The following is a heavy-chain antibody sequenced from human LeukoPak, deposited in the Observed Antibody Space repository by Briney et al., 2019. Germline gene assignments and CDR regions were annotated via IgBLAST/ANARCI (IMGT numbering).Heavy chain of an antibody. Sequence: SETLSLTCTVSGDSISSFSYYWGWIRQPPGKGLEWIGSIYYSGSTYYNPSLKSRVTISVDTSKNQFSLKLTSVTAADTAVYYCARILLWPGNWIDSCGQGSLVTVSS. J-gene: IGHJ5*01. CDR3: ARILLWPGNWIDS. CDR1: GDSISSFSYY. CDR2: IYYSGST. D-gene: IGHD3-10*01. V-gene: IGHV4-39*07.